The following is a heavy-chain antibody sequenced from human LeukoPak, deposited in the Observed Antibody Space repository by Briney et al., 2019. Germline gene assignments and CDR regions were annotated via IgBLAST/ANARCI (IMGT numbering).Heavy chain of an antibody. V-gene: IGHV4-59*08. J-gene: IGHJ4*02. Sequence: SETLSLTCTVCGGSISSYYWSWIRQPPGKGLEWIGYIYYSGSTNYNPSLKSRVTISVDTSKNQFSLKLSSVTAADTAVYYCARHFRTYYYGSGSYYRFDYWGQGTLVTVSS. CDR1: GGSISSYY. CDR2: IYYSGST. CDR3: ARHFRTYYYGSGSYYRFDY. D-gene: IGHD3-10*01.